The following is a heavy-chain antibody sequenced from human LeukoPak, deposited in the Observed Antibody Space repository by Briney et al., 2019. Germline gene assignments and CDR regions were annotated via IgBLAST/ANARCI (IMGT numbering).Heavy chain of an antibody. CDR2: ISSSSSYI. CDR1: GFTFSSYS. Sequence: GGSLRLSCAASGFTFSSYSMNWVRQAPGKGLEWVSSISSSSSYIYYADSVKGRFTISRDNSKNTLYLQMNSLRAEDTAVYYCTREGGGDSYEGLDYWGQGTLVTVSS. J-gene: IGHJ4*02. V-gene: IGHV3-21*01. D-gene: IGHD3-16*01. CDR3: TREGGGDSYEGLDY.